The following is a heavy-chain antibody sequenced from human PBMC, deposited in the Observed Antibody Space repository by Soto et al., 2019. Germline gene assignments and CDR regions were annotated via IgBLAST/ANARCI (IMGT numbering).Heavy chain of an antibody. J-gene: IGHJ1*01. Sequence: GGSLRLSCAASGFTFSTYAMNWVRQAPGKGLEWVSSISSTSSFRYYADSVKGRFTISRDNAKNSLYLQMNSLRAQDTALYYCARGAPGRDGYNLDFQHWGQGTPVTVSS. D-gene: IGHD1-1*01. CDR3: ARGAPGRDGYNLDFQH. CDR2: ISSTSSFR. CDR1: GFTFSTYA. V-gene: IGHV3-21*01.